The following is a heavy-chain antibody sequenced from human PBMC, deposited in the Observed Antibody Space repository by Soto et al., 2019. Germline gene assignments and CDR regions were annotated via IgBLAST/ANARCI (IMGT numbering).Heavy chain of an antibody. J-gene: IGHJ4*02. V-gene: IGHV3-72*01. CDR1: GFTLSDHY. CDR3: ARDDRDYYDSSGLPGGFDY. D-gene: IGHD3-22*01. CDR2: SRDKAQGYST. Sequence: PVGSLRLSCAGSGFTLSDHYIDWVRQAPGKGLEWVGRSRDKAQGYSTAYAACVKVRFATSRDGSKNSVYLQMNSLRAEDTAVYYCARDDRDYYDSSGLPGGFDYWGQGTLVTVSS.